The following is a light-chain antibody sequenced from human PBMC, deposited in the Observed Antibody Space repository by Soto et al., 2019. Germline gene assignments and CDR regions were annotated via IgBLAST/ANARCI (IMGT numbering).Light chain of an antibody. Sequence: PGERATLSCRASQSVSSNYLAWYQQKPGQAPKLLIYDASIRATGVPDRFSGSGSGTDFSLTINRLEPEDFAVYFCQHYVNSPLTFGQGTKVEVK. CDR3: QHYVNSPLT. CDR2: DAS. CDR1: QSVSSNY. V-gene: IGKV3-20*01. J-gene: IGKJ1*01.